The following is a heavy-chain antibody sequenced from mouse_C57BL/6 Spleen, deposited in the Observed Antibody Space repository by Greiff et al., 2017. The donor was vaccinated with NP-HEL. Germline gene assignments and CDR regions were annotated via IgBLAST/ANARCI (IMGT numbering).Heavy chain of an antibody. J-gene: IGHJ3*01. Sequence: QVQLKQPGAELVMPGASVKLSCKASGYTFTSYWMHWVKQRPGQGLEWIGEIDPSDSDTNYNQKFKGKSTLTVDKSSSTAYMQLSSLTSEDSAVYYCSIQGFTTVATGFAYWGQGTLVTVSA. D-gene: IGHD1-1*01. CDR3: SIQGFTTVATGFAY. CDR1: GYTFTSYW. V-gene: IGHV1-69*01. CDR2: IDPSDSDT.